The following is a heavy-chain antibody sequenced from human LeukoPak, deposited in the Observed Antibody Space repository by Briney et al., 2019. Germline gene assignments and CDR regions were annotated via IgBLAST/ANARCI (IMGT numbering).Heavy chain of an antibody. V-gene: IGHV4-39*07. CDR1: GGSISSSSYY. J-gene: IGHJ5*02. D-gene: IGHD3-10*01. CDR2: IYYSGST. Sequence: SETLSLTCTVSGGSISSSSYYWGRIRQPPGKGLEWIGSIYYSGSTYYNPSLKSRVTISVDTSKNQFSLKLSSVTAADTAVYYCARRITMVRGFMDWFDPWGQGTLVTVSS. CDR3: ARRITMVRGFMDWFDP.